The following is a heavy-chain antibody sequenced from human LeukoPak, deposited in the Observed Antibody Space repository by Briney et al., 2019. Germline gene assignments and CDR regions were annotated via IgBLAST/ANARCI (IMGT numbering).Heavy chain of an antibody. D-gene: IGHD6-13*01. CDR3: AKDGMAAADPYCYYYMDV. CDR2: IRYDGSSK. CDR1: GFTFNSYG. J-gene: IGHJ6*03. Sequence: GGSLRLSCAASGFTFNSYGIHWVRQAPGKRLEWVAFIRYDGSSKYYVDSVRGRFTISRDNSKNTLYLQMNSLRAEDTAVYYCAKDGMAAADPYCYYYMDVWGTGTTVTISS. V-gene: IGHV3-30*02.